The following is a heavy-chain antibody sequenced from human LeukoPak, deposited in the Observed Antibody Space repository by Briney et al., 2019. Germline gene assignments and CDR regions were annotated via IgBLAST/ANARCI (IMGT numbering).Heavy chain of an antibody. Sequence: SQTLSLTCTVSGSSISSGDYYWSWIRQPPGKGLEWIGYIYYSGSTYYNPSLKSRVTISVDTSKNQFSLKLSSVTAADTAVYYCARGGLELRPYDYWGQGTLVTVSS. J-gene: IGHJ4*02. D-gene: IGHD1-7*01. CDR3: ARGGLELRPYDY. CDR2: IYYSGST. V-gene: IGHV4-30-4*08. CDR1: GSSISSGDYY.